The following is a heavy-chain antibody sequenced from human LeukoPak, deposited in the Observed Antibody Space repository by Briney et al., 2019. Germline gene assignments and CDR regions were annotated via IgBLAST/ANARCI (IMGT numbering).Heavy chain of an antibody. V-gene: IGHV4-59*01. J-gene: IGHJ6*03. CDR2: IYYSGST. CDR3: ARLGSSWYRYYYMDV. Sequence: SETLSLTCTVSGGSISSYYWSWIRQPPGKGLEWIGNIYYSGSTNYNPSLKSRVTISVDTSKNQFSLKLSSVTAADTAVYYCARLGSSWYRYYYMDVWGKGTTVTVSS. D-gene: IGHD6-13*01. CDR1: GGSISSYY.